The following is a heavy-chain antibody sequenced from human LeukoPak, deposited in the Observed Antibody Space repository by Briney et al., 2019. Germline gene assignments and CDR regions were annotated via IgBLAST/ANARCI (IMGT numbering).Heavy chain of an antibody. V-gene: IGHV1-2*02. J-gene: IGHJ4*02. CDR3: ARHCSSTSCPPDGNY. CDR1: GYTFTGYY. CDR2: INPNSGGT. Sequence: ASVKVSCKASGYTFTGYYMHWVRQAPGQGLEWMGWINPNSGGTNYAQKFQGRVTMTRDTSISTAYMELSRLRSDDMAVYYCARHCSSTSCPPDGNYWGQGTLVTVSS. D-gene: IGHD2-2*01.